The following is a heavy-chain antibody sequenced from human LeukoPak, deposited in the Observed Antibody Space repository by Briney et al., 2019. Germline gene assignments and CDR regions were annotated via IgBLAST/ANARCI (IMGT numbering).Heavy chain of an antibody. CDR1: GFTFSSYS. D-gene: IGHD3-3*01. CDR3: ARDLGDFLRPYCFDY. J-gene: IGHJ4*02. Sequence: PGGSLRLSCAASGFTFSSYSMNWVRQAPGKGLEWVSYISSSSSTIYYADSVKGRFTISRDNAKNSLYLQMNSLRAEDTAVYYCARDLGDFLRPYCFDYWGQGTLVTVSS. CDR2: ISSSSSTI. V-gene: IGHV3-48*04.